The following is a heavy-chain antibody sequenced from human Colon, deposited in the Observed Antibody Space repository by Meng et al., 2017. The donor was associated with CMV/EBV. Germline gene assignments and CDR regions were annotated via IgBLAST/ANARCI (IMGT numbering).Heavy chain of an antibody. Sequence: LSDYALHWVRKAPGKGLEWLTVIAYDGNNKYDADSVKGRFTISRDTSTNTLYLQMNSLRAEDTAVYYCGRTRELHYHDNSGTFDSWGQGILVTVSS. D-gene: IGHD3-22*01. J-gene: IGHJ4*02. CDR1: LSDYA. V-gene: IGHV3-30-3*01. CDR2: IAYDGNNK. CDR3: GRTRELHYHDNSGTFDS.